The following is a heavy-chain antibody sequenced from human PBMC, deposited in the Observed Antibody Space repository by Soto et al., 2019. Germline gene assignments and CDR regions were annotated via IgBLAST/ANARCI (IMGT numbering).Heavy chain of an antibody. CDR1: GGSISSSSYY. Sequence: SETLSLTCTVSGGSISSSSYYWGWIRQPPGKGLEWIGSIYYSGSTYYNPSLKSRVTISVDTSKNQFSLKLSSVTAADTAVYYCAMPGIAAAGTFYYYYYGMDVWGQGTTVTVSS. D-gene: IGHD6-13*01. CDR2: IYYSGST. V-gene: IGHV4-39*01. J-gene: IGHJ6*02. CDR3: AMPGIAAAGTFYYYYYGMDV.